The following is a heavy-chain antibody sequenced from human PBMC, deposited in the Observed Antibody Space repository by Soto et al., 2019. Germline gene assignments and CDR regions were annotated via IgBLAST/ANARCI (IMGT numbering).Heavy chain of an antibody. CDR1: GGSFSGYY. CDR3: ARAPRAAGGRWFDP. J-gene: IGHJ5*02. V-gene: IGHV4-34*01. D-gene: IGHD6-25*01. CDR2: INHSGST. Sequence: SETLSLTWAVFGGSFSGYYWSWIRQPPGKGLEWIGEINHSGSTNYNPSLKSRVTISVDTSKNQFSLKLSSVTAADTAVYYCARAPRAAGGRWFDPWGQGTLVTVSS.